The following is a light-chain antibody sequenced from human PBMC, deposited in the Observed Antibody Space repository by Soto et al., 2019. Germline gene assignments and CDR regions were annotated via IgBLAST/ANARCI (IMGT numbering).Light chain of an antibody. CDR1: QSVSSK. V-gene: IGKV3-15*01. CDR3: QQYNNWPPT. J-gene: IGKJ1*01. CDR2: GAS. Sequence: EIEMTQSPATLSVSPGERATLSCRASQSVSSKLAWYQQKPGQSPRLLIYGASTRATGFPARFSGSGSGTEFTLTISSLQSEDFAVYYCQQYNNWPPTFGQGTNVDI.